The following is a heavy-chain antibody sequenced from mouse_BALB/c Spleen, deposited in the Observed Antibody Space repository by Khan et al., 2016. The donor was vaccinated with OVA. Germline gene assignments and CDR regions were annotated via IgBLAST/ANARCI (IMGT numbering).Heavy chain of an antibody. CDR3: ARLEDI. D-gene: IGHD1-3*01. CDR2: LWSGGST. J-gene: IGHJ2*01. CDR1: GLSLTRYG. Sequence: QVQLTQSGPGLMAPSQSLSITCTFSGLSLTRYGVHWVRQPPGKGLECLVVLWSGGSTNYNSALMSRLRISYDKSKSQVFLKINSLQTDDRAMYYFARLEDIWGQGTILTVSS. V-gene: IGHV2-9*02.